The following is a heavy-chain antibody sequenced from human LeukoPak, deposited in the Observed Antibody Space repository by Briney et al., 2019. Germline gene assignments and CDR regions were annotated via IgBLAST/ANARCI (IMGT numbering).Heavy chain of an antibody. CDR2: ISGSGIST. CDR1: GVIFSNYG. Sequence: GGTLRLSCAASGVIFSNYGMSWVRQAPGKGLEWVSGISGSGISTYYAASVKGRFTISRDNAKNSLYLQMNSLRAEDTAVYYCTKISGYGNSWDDYWGQGTLVTVSS. J-gene: IGHJ4*02. CDR3: TKISGYGNSWDDY. D-gene: IGHD5-24*01. V-gene: IGHV3-23*01.